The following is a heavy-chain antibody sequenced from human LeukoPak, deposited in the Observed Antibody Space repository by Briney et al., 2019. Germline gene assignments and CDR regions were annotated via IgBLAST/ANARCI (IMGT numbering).Heavy chain of an antibody. CDR1: GFTVSSNY. V-gene: IGHV3-53*01. CDR2: IYSGGST. CDR3: ARKYYYDSSGYSYYFDY. D-gene: IGHD3-22*01. Sequence: GGSLRLSCAASGFTVSSNYMSWVRQAPGKGLEWVSVIYSGGSTYYAESVKGRFTISRDNSKNTLYLQMNSLRAEDTAVYYCARKYYYDSSGYSYYFDYWGQGTLVTVSS. J-gene: IGHJ4*02.